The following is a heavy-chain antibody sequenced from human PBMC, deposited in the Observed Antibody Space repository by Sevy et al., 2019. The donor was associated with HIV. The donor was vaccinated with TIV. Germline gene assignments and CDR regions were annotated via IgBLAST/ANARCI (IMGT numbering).Heavy chain of an antibody. CDR2: VDPEDGKR. Sequence: ASVKVSCKVSGYTLTKLSMHWVRQVRGKGLEWMGSVDPEDGKRIYAQKFQGRFTMTEDTSTDTGYLDLNSLRSEDSAVYFCATTKDYYESSGDPFDYWGQGTLVTVSS. V-gene: IGHV1-24*01. D-gene: IGHD3-22*01. CDR3: ATTKDYYESSGDPFDY. J-gene: IGHJ4*02. CDR1: GYTLTKLS.